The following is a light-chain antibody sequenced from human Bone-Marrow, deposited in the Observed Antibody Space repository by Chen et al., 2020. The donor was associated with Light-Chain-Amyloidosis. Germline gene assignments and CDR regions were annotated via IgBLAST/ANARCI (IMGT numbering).Light chain of an antibody. Sequence: ALTHPASLSGSPGPSITISSTGTSSDVGGDNHVSWYQQHPDKAPKLMIYEVTNRPSWVPDRFSGSKSDNTASLTISGLQTEDEADYFCSSYTITNTLVFGSGTRVTVL. J-gene: IGLJ1*01. V-gene: IGLV2-14*01. CDR1: SSDVGGDNH. CDR3: SSYTITNTLV. CDR2: EVT.